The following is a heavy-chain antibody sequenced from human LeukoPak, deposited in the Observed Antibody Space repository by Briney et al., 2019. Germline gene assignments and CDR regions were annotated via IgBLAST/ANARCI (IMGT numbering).Heavy chain of an antibody. D-gene: IGHD6-19*01. CDR2: IYYTGNT. Sequence: SETLSLTCTVSGGSISSSSYYWGWIRQPPGKGLEWIGNIYYTGNTYYNPSLKSRVTISVDTSKNQFSLKLSSVTAADTAVYYCARREASSGWADYWGQGTLVTVSS. CDR1: GGSISSSSYY. V-gene: IGHV4-39*01. CDR3: ARREASSGWADY. J-gene: IGHJ4*02.